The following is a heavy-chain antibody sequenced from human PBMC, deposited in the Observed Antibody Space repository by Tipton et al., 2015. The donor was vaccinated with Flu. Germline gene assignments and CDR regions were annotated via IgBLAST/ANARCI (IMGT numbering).Heavy chain of an antibody. V-gene: IGHV4-4*07. CDR3: ARGSSVVVIDS. D-gene: IGHD2-2*01. CDR2: IYKNGDT. CDR1: GGPMSGFY. J-gene: IGHJ4*02. Sequence: TLSLTCTVSGGPMSGFYWSWIRQAAGKGLEWIGRIYKNGDTNYNPSLMSRVTMSLDTSNNQFSLMLSSVSAADTAIYYCARGSSVVVIDSWGQGTLVTVSS.